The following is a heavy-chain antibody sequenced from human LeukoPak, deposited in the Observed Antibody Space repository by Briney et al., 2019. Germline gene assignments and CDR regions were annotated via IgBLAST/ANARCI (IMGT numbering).Heavy chain of an antibody. Sequence: PGGSLRLSCAASGFTFSSYWMSWVRQAPGKGLEWVANIKQDGSEKYYVDSVKGRFTISRDNAKNSLYLQMNSLRAEDTAVYYCARDLDDGVCSGGSCYSAIGFDYWGQGTLVTVSS. V-gene: IGHV3-7*01. D-gene: IGHD2-15*01. CDR2: IKQDGSEK. CDR3: ARDLDDGVCSGGSCYSAIGFDY. CDR1: GFTFSSYW. J-gene: IGHJ4*02.